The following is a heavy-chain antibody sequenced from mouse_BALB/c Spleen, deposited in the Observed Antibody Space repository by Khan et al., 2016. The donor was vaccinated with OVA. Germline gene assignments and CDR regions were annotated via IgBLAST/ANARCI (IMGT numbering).Heavy chain of an antibody. J-gene: IGHJ2*01. CDR3: ARSIMAN. CDR1: GYSITSDYA. CDR2: ISYSGST. Sequence: VQLKESGPGLVKPSQSLSLTCTVTGYSITSDYAWNWIRQFPGNKLEWMGYISYSGSTSYNPSLKSRISITRDTSKNQFFLQLNSVTTEDTAKYYCARSIMANWSQGTTLTVSS. V-gene: IGHV3-2*02.